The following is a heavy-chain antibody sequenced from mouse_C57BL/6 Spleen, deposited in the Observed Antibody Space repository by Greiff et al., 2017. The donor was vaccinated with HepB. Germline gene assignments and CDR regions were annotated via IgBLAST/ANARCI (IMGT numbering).Heavy chain of an antibody. J-gene: IGHJ1*03. CDR2: IDPSDSYT. D-gene: IGHD1-1*01. V-gene: IGHV1-69*01. CDR3: AIFHYYGSSYGYFDV. Sequence: QVQLQQPGAELVMPGASVKLSCKASGYTFTSYWMHWVKQRPGQGLEWIGEIDPSDSYTNYNQKFKGKSTLTVDKSSSTAYMQLSSLTSEDSAVYYCAIFHYYGSSYGYFDVWGTGTTVTVSS. CDR1: GYTFTSYW.